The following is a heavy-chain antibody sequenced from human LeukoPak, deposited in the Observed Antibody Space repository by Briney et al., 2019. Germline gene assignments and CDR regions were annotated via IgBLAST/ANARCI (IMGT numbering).Heavy chain of an antibody. CDR2: INDRGIAT. V-gene: IGHV3-23*01. CDR1: EFTFSNYW. CDR3: AKGLKTAVGPYKGYHYYMDV. Sequence: GGSLRLSCAASEFTFSNYWMSWVRQAPGKGLEWVSTINDRGIATYYADSVKGRFTISRDNSKNTLSLQVSSLRAEDTAIYYCAKGLKTAVGPYKGYHYYMDVWGKGTTVTVSS. J-gene: IGHJ6*03. D-gene: IGHD5-18*01.